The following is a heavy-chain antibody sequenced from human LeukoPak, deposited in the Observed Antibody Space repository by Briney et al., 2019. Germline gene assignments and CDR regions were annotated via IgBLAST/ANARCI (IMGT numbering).Heavy chain of an antibody. CDR3: ARARTDRYSGSPLYYYMDV. CDR2: IYYSGST. D-gene: IGHD1-26*01. CDR1: GGSISSYY. Sequence: PSETLSLTCTVSGGSISSYYWSWIRQPPGKGQEWIGYIYYSGSTNYNPSLKSRVTISVDTSKNQFSLKLSSVTAADTAVYYCARARTDRYSGSPLYYYMDVWGKGTTVTVSS. V-gene: IGHV4-59*01. J-gene: IGHJ6*03.